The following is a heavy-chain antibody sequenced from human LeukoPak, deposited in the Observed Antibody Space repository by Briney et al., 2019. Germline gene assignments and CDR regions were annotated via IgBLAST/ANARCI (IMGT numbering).Heavy chain of an antibody. CDR3: ARDLRDGYNSGSLGY. CDR2: IYSGGST. J-gene: IGHJ4*02. V-gene: IGHV3-53*01. Sequence: GGSLRLSCAASGFTVSSNYMSWVRQAPGKGLEWVSVIYSGGSTYYADSVKGRFTISRDNSKNTLYLQMNSLRAEDTAVHYCARDLRDGYNSGSLGYWGQGTLVTVSS. D-gene: IGHD5-24*01. CDR1: GFTVSSNY.